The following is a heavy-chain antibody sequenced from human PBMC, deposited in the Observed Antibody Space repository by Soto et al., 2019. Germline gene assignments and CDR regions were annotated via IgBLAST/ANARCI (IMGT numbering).Heavy chain of an antibody. V-gene: IGHV4-59*01. CDR1: GGALSNFY. D-gene: IGHD3-3*01. J-gene: IGHJ6*02. Sequence: SETLSLTCTVSGGALSNFYWNWIRQPPGKGLEWIGYIFDSGITNYNPSLKSRVAISVDTSKNQFSLKLRSVTAADTAIYYCARDRSPDSDFCSGNPIGYYYYGMDVWGQGTTVTASS. CDR3: ARDRSPDSDFCSGNPIGYYYYGMDV. CDR2: IFDSGIT.